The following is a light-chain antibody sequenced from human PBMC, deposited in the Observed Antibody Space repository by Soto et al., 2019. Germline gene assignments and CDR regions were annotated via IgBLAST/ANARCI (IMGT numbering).Light chain of an antibody. Sequence: QSVLTQPRSVAWSPGDSFTISCTGTISYVGGYNYVSWYQQHPVKAPKLMIYDVSKRPSGVPDRFSGSKSGKTASLTISGIQAEDEADYYCCSYAGSYTYVFATWTKVPVL. CDR2: DVS. J-gene: IGLJ1*01. CDR3: CSYAGSYTYV. V-gene: IGLV2-11*01. CDR1: ISYVGGYNY.